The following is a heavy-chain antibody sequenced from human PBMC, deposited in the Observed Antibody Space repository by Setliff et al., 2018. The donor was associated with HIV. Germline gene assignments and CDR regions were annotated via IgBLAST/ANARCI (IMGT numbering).Heavy chain of an antibody. V-gene: IGHV4-39*07. J-gene: IGHJ4*02. Sequence: PSETLSLTCTVSGGSISSTSYYWAWTRQPPGKGLECIGEINHSGITNYNPSLKSRVTISVDTSKNQFSLKLSSVTAADTAVYFCARKVGGDFDYWGQGTLVTVSS. CDR1: GGSISSTSYY. D-gene: IGHD2-2*01. CDR2: INHSGIT. CDR3: ARKVGGDFDY.